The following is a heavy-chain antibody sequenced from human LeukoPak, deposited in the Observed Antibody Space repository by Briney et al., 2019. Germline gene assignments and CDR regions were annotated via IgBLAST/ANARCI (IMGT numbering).Heavy chain of an antibody. V-gene: IGHV4-39*07. J-gene: IGHJ4*02. CDR3: ARERLGYSYPELDY. CDR1: GGSISSSSYY. Sequence: PSETLSLTCTVSGGSISSSSYYWGWIRQPPGKGLEWIGSIYYSGSTYYNPSLKSRVTISVDTSKNQFSLKLSSVTAADTAVYYCARERLGYSYPELDYWGQGTLVTVSS. CDR2: IYYSGST. D-gene: IGHD5-18*01.